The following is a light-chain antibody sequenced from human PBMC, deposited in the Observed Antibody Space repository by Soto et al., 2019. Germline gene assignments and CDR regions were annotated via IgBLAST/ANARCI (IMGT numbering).Light chain of an antibody. Sequence: SYELTQPPSVSVSPGQTASITCSGDKLGDKYASWYQQKPGQSPVLVIYQDTKRPSGISERFSGSNSGNTATLTISETQTMDEDDYYCQEWDSSTVVFGGGTKLTVL. V-gene: IGLV3-1*01. CDR1: KLGDKY. J-gene: IGLJ2*01. CDR3: QEWDSSTVV. CDR2: QDT.